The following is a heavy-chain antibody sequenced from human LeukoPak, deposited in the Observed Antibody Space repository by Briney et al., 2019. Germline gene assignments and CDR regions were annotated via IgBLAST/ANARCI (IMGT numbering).Heavy chain of an antibody. CDR2: ISGSGGRT. CDR3: AKDLPGDPDDQYYGMDV. J-gene: IGHJ6*02. Sequence: GGSLRLSCAASGFTLSNYAMSWVRQAPGRGLECVSAISGSGGRTYYAASVKGRFTISRDNSKNTLHLQLNSLRAEDTALYYCAKDLPGDPDDQYYGMDVWGQGTTVTVSS. V-gene: IGHV3-23*01. D-gene: IGHD4-17*01. CDR1: GFTLSNYA.